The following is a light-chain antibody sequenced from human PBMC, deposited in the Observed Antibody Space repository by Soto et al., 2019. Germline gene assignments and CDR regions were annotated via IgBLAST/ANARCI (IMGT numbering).Light chain of an antibody. J-gene: IGKJ1*01. Sequence: EIVMTQSPATRSLSAGERATLSCRASQSVSKNYLAWYQQKPGQAPRLLIYGASNRATGIPDRFSGSGSGTDFTLPIRRMAPEDFAVYDCQQYGSSGTFGQGTKVDIK. CDR3: QQYGSSGT. V-gene: IGKV3-20*01. CDR2: GAS. CDR1: QSVSKNY.